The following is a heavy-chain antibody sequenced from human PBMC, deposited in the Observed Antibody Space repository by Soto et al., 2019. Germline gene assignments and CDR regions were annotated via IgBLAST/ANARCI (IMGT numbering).Heavy chain of an antibody. Sequence: GGSLRLSCTASEFSLSSSDMHWVRRAPGKGLEWLAVSSFDGTQQFYGDSVKGRFTVSRDNSNNTLYLEMNSLRTEDTAVYYCAKQLRGSGWYPLDSWRQGTPVTVS. CDR1: EFSLSSSD. CDR3: AKQLRGSGWYPLDS. CDR2: SSFDGTQQ. V-gene: IGHV3-30*18. D-gene: IGHD6-19*01. J-gene: IGHJ4*02.